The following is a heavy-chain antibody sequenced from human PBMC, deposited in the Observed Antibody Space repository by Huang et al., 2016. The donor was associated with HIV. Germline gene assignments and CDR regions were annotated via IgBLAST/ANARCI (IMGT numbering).Heavy chain of an antibody. CDR2: INHSGNT. CDR1: GGSFSGYN. CDR3: ASGTAAAHSDY. Sequence: QVQLQQWGAGLLKPSETLSLTCAVYGGSFSGYNWSWVRQSPGKGLAWIGEINHSGNTNYSPSLKSRVTISVDTSKNQFSLRLSSVTAADTAVYYCASGTAAAHSDYWGQGTLVTVYS. D-gene: IGHD6-13*01. J-gene: IGHJ4*02. V-gene: IGHV4-34*01.